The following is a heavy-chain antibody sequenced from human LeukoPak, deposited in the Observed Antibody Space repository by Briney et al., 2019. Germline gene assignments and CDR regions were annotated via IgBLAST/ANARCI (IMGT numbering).Heavy chain of an antibody. V-gene: IGHV3-33*01. J-gene: IGHJ3*02. D-gene: IGHD3-22*01. CDR1: GLTFRSYD. Sequence: PGRSLRLSCAASGLTFRSYDMHCVRQAPGKGLEWVAVVWYDESNKYYVDSVKGRFTISRDNSKNTLYLQMNSLRVEDTALYYCAREDSSGAFDIWGQGTMVTVSS. CDR3: AREDSSGAFDI. CDR2: VWYDESNK.